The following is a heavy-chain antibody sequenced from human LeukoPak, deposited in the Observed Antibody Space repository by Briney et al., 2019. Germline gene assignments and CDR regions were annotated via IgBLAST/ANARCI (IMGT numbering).Heavy chain of an antibody. CDR2: IKSKTDGWTT. CDR1: GFTFSEAW. J-gene: IGHJ3*01. Sequence: GGSLRLSCVASGFTFSEAWMSWVRQSPGKGLEWVGRIKSKTDGWTTDYAAPVKGRFTISRDDSKNTLYLQMNSLKTEDTAVYYSTTLRPYIQPRWGQGTMVTVSS. D-gene: IGHD5-18*01. V-gene: IGHV3-15*01. CDR3: TTLRPYIQPR.